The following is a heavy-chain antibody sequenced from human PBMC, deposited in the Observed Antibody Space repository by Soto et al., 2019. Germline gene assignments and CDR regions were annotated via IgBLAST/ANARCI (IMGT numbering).Heavy chain of an antibody. CDR2: IYHSGST. D-gene: IGHD3-16*02. CDR1: GGSISSSNW. CDR3: ASSDRSAYYYYGMDV. J-gene: IGHJ6*02. Sequence: SETLSLTCAVSGGSISSSNWWSWVRQPPGKGLEWIGEIYHSGSTNYNPSLKSRVTISVDKSKNQFSLKLSSVTAADTAVYYCASSDRSAYYYYGMDVWGQGTTVTVS. V-gene: IGHV4-4*02.